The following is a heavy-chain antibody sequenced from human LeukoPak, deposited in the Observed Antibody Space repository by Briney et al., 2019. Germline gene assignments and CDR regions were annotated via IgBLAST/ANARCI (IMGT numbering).Heavy chain of an antibody. CDR3: ARTTYYDFWSGYYTDY. CDR2: LSAYNGNT. CDR1: GYTFTSYG. Sequence: ASVKVSCKASGYTFTSYGISWVRQAPGQGLEWMGWLSAYNGNTNYAQKLQGRVTMTTDTSTSTAYMELRSLRSDDTAVYYCARTTYYDFWSGYYTDYWGQGTLVTVSS. V-gene: IGHV1-18*01. J-gene: IGHJ4*02. D-gene: IGHD3-3*01.